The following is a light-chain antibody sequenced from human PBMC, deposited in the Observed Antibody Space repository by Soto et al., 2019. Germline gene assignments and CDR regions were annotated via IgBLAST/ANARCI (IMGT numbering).Light chain of an antibody. CDR3: QTWGTAIHDVV. CDR2: LNTDGSH. J-gene: IGLJ2*01. V-gene: IGLV4-69*01. Sequence: QAVVTQSPSASASLGASVKLTCTLSSGHINYAIAWHQQQPEKGPRYLMKLNTDGSHTKGDGIPDRFSGSSSGSERHLTISSLQSEDEADYYCQTWGTAIHDVVFGGGTKLTVL. CDR1: SGHINYA.